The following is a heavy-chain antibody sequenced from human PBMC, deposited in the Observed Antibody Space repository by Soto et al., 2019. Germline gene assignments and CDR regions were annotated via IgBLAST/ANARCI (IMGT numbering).Heavy chain of an antibody. J-gene: IGHJ5*02. CDR1: GDSVSSNVAA. V-gene: IGHV6-1*01. Sequence: SQTLSLTCAISGDSVSSNVAAWTWIRQSPSRGLEWLGRTFYRSNWNYNYAVSVTGRMTINPDTSRNQFSLQLNSVTPEDTAVYYCARVSHLGRGHVSWGQGTLVTVSS. D-gene: IGHD3-10*01. CDR3: ARVSHLGRGHVS. CDR2: TFYRSNWNY.